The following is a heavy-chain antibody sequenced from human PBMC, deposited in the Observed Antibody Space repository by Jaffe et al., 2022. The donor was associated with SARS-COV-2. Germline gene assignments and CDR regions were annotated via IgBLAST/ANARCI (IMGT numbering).Heavy chain of an antibody. D-gene: IGHD2-15*01. V-gene: IGHV3-7*03. CDR2: IKQDGSER. J-gene: IGHJ2*01. CDR1: RFTFSSYW. CDR3: ARRGLRGSGWYFDL. Sequence: EVQLVESGGGLVQPGGSLRLSCEASRFTFSSYWMSWVRQAPGKGLEWVANIKQDGSERHYVDSVRGRFTISRDNAKNSLYLQMNSLRVEDTAVYYCARRGLRGSGWYFDLWGRGTLVSVSS.